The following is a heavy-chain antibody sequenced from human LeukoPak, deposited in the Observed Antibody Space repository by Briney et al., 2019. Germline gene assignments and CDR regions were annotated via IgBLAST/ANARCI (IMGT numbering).Heavy chain of an antibody. V-gene: IGHV3-43*02. CDR3: VKDLIVGDYYSSDNYYLPDAFDI. D-gene: IGHD3-10*01. CDR2: ICGDSGST. CDR1: GFGFDDYV. Sequence: GGSLRLSCAASGFGFDDYVMHGVRQVPGKGLEWVALICGDSGSTYYADSLKGGFTISRDNSYNSLYLQMARLTIEDTALYYCVKDLIVGDYYSSDNYYLPDAFDIWGQGTMVTVSS. J-gene: IGHJ3*02.